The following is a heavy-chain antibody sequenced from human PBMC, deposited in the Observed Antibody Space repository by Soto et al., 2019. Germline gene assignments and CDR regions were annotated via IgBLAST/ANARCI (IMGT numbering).Heavy chain of an antibody. CDR3: VRGTNGWRGMDY. D-gene: IGHD2-8*01. V-gene: IGHV3-74*01. CDR2: ITEDGSGT. Sequence: GGSLRLSCATSGFTFSSYPIHWVRQAPGKGPIWVSRITEDGSGTTYADSVKGRFTVTRDNAKNTMYLQMSGLGAEDTAVYHCVRGTNGWRGMDYWGQGTLVTVSS. J-gene: IGHJ4*02. CDR1: GFTFSSYP.